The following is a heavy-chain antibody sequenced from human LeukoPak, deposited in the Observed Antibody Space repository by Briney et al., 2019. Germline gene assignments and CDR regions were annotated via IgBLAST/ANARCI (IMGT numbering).Heavy chain of an antibody. Sequence: SETLSLTCTVSGGSISSYYWSWIRQPPGKGLEWIGYIYYSGSTYYNPSLKSRVTISVDTSKNQFSLKLSSVTAADTAVYYCARGSRVYYDFWSGYHPHWFDPWGQGTLVTVSS. D-gene: IGHD3-3*01. CDR3: ARGSRVYYDFWSGYHPHWFDP. J-gene: IGHJ5*02. V-gene: IGHV4-59*12. CDR1: GGSISSYY. CDR2: IYYSGST.